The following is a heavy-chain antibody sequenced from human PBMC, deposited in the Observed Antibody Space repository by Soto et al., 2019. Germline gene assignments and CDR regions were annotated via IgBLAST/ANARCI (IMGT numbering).Heavy chain of an antibody. CDR3: ARLAAAVDY. V-gene: IGHV4-59*08. CDR1: GGSISSYY. D-gene: IGHD6-13*01. J-gene: IGHJ4*02. Sequence: QVQLQESGPGLVKPSETLSLTCTVSGGSISSYYWSWIRQPPGKGLEWIGYIYYSGSTNNNPSLKSRVTISVDTSKNQFSLKLSSVTAADTAVYYCARLAAAVDYWGQGTLVTVSS. CDR2: IYYSGST.